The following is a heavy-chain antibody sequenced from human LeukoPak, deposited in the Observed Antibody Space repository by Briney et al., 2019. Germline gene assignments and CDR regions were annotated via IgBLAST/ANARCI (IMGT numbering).Heavy chain of an antibody. CDR2: ITWDGGST. Sequence: GGSLRLSCAASGFTFDDYTMHWVRQAPGKGLEWVSLITWDGGSTFYADSVKGRFTISRDNSKNTLYLQMNSLRAEDTAVYYCAKLLGDSSGPPFDYWGQGTLVTVSS. CDR1: GFTFDDYT. D-gene: IGHD3-22*01. V-gene: IGHV3-43*01. J-gene: IGHJ4*02. CDR3: AKLLGDSSGPPFDY.